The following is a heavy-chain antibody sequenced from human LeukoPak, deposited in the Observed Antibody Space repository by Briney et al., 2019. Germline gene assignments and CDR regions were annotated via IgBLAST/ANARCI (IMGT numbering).Heavy chain of an antibody. CDR2: IKQDGSEK. D-gene: IGHD6-19*01. J-gene: IGHJ4*02. CDR3: AKDAIGSGWYFDN. V-gene: IGHV3-7*03. Sequence: GGSLRLSCAASGFTFSSYWMSWVRQAPGKGLEWVANIKQDGSEKYYVDSVKGRFTISRDNAKNSLYLQMNSLRAEDTAIYSCAKDAIGSGWYFDNWGQGTLVTVSS. CDR1: GFTFSSYW.